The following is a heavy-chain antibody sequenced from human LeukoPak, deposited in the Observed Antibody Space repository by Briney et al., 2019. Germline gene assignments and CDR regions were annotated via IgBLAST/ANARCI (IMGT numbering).Heavy chain of an antibody. CDR1: GFTFSSYS. J-gene: IGHJ4*02. CDR2: ISSSSSYI. V-gene: IGHV3-21*01. CDR3: ARARDDSRRYFDY. D-gene: IGHD3-22*01. Sequence: PGGSLRLSCAASGFTFSSYSMNWVRQAPGKGLEWVSSISSSSSYIYYADSVKGRFTISRDNAKNSLYLQMNSLRAEDTAVYYCARARDDSRRYFDYWGQGTPVTVSS.